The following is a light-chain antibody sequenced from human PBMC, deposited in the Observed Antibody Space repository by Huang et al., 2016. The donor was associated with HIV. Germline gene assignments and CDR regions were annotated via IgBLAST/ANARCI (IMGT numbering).Light chain of an antibody. Sequence: DIQMTQSPSAMSASVGDRVTITCRVNQDIFNYLAWFQQKPGKVPKRLFYAVASLQRGVPSRFIGSGAGTQFTLTISSLLPEYFATYYCLQHKAFHLPTFGQGTHVE. J-gene: IGKJ1*01. CDR1: QDIFNY. CDR3: LQHKAFHLPT. CDR2: AVA. V-gene: IGKV1-17*03.